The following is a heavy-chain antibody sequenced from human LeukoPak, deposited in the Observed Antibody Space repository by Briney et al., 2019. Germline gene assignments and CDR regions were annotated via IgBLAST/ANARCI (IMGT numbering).Heavy chain of an antibody. J-gene: IGHJ4*02. CDR2: IRYDGSNK. V-gene: IGHV3-30*02. D-gene: IGHD5-12*01. Sequence: GGSLRLSCAASGFTFSSYGMHWVRQAPGKGLEWVAFIRYDGSNKYYADSVKGRFTTSRDNSKNTLYLQMNSLRAEDTAVYYCAKLLSGYDRFDYWGQGTLVTVSS. CDR1: GFTFSSYG. CDR3: AKLLSGYDRFDY.